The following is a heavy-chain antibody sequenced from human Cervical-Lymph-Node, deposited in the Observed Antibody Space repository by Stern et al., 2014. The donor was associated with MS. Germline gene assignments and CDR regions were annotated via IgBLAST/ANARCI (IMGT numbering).Heavy chain of an antibody. Sequence: MQLVESGGGLVQPGGSLRLSCAASGFTFSSYAMHWVRQAPGKGLEYISVIIRNGGSTYYANSVKGRFTISRDNSKNTLYLHMGSLRVEDMAVYYCARGVTYCGGDCYGWYFDLWGRGTLVTVSS. CDR2: IIRNGGST. D-gene: IGHD2-21*02. J-gene: IGHJ2*01. CDR3: ARGVTYCGGDCYGWYFDL. CDR1: GFTFSSYA. V-gene: IGHV3-64*01.